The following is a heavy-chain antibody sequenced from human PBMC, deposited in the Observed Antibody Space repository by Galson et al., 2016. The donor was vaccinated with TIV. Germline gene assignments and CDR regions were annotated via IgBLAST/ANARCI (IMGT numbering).Heavy chain of an antibody. CDR3: ARGNDPGATYSLDY. CDR1: GFTFSSYW. V-gene: IGHV3-7*01. CDR2: IKQDGDYK. J-gene: IGHJ4*02. Sequence: SLRLSCAASGFTFSSYWISWVRQAPGKGLEWVANIKQDGDYKYYVDSVKGRFTISRDNAKNSLYLQMNSLRAEDTAVYYCARGNDPGATYSLDYWGQGTLVIVSS. D-gene: IGHD1-1*01.